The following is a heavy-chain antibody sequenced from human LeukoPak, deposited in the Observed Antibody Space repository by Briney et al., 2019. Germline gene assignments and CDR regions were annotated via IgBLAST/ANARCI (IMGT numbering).Heavy chain of an antibody. V-gene: IGHV1-69*05. CDR3: ASCSGGSCYNFDY. D-gene: IGHD2-15*01. Sequence: ASVKVSCKASGGTLNSYAISWVRQAPGQGLEWMGRVIPIFGATNYAQKFQGRVTITTVESTSTAYMELSSLRSEDTAVYYCASCSGGSCYNFDYWGQGTLVTVSS. CDR2: VIPIFGAT. CDR1: GGTLNSYA. J-gene: IGHJ4*02.